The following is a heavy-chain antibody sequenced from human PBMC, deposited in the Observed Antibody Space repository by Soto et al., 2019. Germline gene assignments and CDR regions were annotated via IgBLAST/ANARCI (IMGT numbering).Heavy chain of an antibody. Sequence: GGSLRLSCAASGFTVSGNYMSWVRQAPGKGLEWVSILYSSGSTDYADSVKGRFTISRDSSKNTVSLEMTSLRAEDTAVYYCAKGGRQWLVTSDFNYWGQGALVTVSS. V-gene: IGHV3-66*02. D-gene: IGHD6-19*01. CDR1: GFTVSGNY. J-gene: IGHJ4*02. CDR3: AKGGRQWLVTSDFNY. CDR2: LYSSGST.